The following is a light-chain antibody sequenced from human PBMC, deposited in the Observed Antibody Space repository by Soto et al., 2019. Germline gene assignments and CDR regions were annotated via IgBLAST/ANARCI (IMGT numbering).Light chain of an antibody. CDR3: ETWDSNTHTV. CDR2: LEGSGSY. J-gene: IGLJ3*02. CDR1: SGHSSYI. V-gene: IGLV4-60*02. Sequence: QPVLTQSSSASASLGSSVKLTCTLSSGHSSYIVAWHQQQPGKAPRYLMKLEGSGSYNKGSGVPDRFSGSSSAADRHLTICTQDYEDEADYYCETWDSNTHTVFGGGTKVTVL.